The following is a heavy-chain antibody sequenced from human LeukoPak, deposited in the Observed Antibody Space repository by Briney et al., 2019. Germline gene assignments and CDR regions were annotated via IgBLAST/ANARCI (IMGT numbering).Heavy chain of an antibody. CDR1: GYTFTGYY. CDR2: INPNSGGT. J-gene: IGHJ3*02. Sequence: SVKVSCKASGYTFTGYYMHWMRQAPGQGLEWMGWINPNSGGTNYAQKFQGWVTLTRDTSISTAYMELSRLRSDGTAVYYCARALPLGYCSSTSCPGAFDIWGQGTMVTVSS. CDR3: ARALPLGYCSSTSCPGAFDI. D-gene: IGHD2-2*01. V-gene: IGHV1-2*04.